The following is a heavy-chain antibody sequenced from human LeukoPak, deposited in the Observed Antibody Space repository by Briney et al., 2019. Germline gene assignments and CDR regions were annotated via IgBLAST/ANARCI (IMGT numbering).Heavy chain of an antibody. D-gene: IGHD1-26*01. J-gene: IGHJ4*02. CDR3: ARGGPGRWEPLEVPFDY. V-gene: IGHV3-30*01. CDR1: GFTFSSYA. CDR2: ISYDGSNK. Sequence: PGRSLRLSCAASGFTFSSYAMHWVRQAPGKGLEWVAVISYDGSNKYYADSVKGRFTISRDNSKNTLYLQMNSLRAEDTAVYYCARGGPGRWEPLEVPFDYWGQGTLVTVSS.